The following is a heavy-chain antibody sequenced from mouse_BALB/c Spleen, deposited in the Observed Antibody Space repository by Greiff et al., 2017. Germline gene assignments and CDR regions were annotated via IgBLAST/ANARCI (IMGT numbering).Heavy chain of an antibody. J-gene: IGHJ4*01. CDR2: VNPNNGGT. CDR1: GYSFTGYY. Sequence: EVQLQQSGPDLVKPGAPVKISCKASGYSFTGYYMHWVKQSHGKSLEWIGRVNPNNGGTSYNQKFKGKAILTVDKSSSTAYMELRSLTSEDSAVYYCARWDGNRSYYYAMDYWGQGTSVTVSS. D-gene: IGHD2-1*01. CDR3: ARWDGNRSYYYAMDY. V-gene: IGHV1-26*01.